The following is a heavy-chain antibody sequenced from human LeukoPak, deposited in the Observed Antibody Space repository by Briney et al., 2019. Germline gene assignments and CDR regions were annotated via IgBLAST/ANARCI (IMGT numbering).Heavy chain of an antibody. D-gene: IGHD2-15*01. Sequence: GGSLRLSCAASGFTFYDYAMHWVRQSPGKGLEWVSGMSWNSGSIGYADSVKGRFTISRDNAKNSLYLQMNSLRAEDTALYYCAKGLLGYCSGGSCYSDYFDYWGQGTLVTVSS. V-gene: IGHV3-9*01. CDR3: AKGLLGYCSGGSCYSDYFDY. J-gene: IGHJ4*02. CDR2: MSWNSGSI. CDR1: GFTFYDYA.